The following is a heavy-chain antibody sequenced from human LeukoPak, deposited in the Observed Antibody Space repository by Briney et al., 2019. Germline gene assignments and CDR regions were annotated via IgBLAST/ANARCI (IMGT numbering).Heavy chain of an antibody. Sequence: ASVKVSCKASGYTFTSYGISWVRQAPGQGLEWMGWISAYNGNTNYAQKLQGRVTMTTDTSTSTAYMELRSLRSDDTAVYYCARDTDTAMSMGEYDYWAREPWSPSPQ. J-gene: IGHJ4*02. CDR1: GYTFTSYG. CDR2: ISAYNGNT. CDR3: ARDTDTAMSMGEYDY. V-gene: IGHV1-18*01. D-gene: IGHD5-18*01.